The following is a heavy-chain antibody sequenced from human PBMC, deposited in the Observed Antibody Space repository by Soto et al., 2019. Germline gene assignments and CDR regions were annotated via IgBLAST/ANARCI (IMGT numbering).Heavy chain of an antibody. D-gene: IGHD3-22*01. CDR1: GGSISSSSYN. Sequence: SETLSLTCTVSGGSISSSSYNWGWIRQPPGKGLEWIGTIDYSGGTYCNPSLKSRVAISVDTSKNQFSLKLSSVTAADTAVYYCARRGKGYYDSSGYYLRWFDPWGQGTLVTVSS. CDR2: IDYSGGT. J-gene: IGHJ5*02. V-gene: IGHV4-39*01. CDR3: ARRGKGYYDSSGYYLRWFDP.